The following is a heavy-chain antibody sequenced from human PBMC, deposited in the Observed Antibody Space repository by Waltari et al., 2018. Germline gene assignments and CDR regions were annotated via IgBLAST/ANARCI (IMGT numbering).Heavy chain of an antibody. V-gene: IGHV1-69*12. J-gene: IGHJ4*02. D-gene: IGHD1-26*01. CDR2: IIPIFGTT. Sequence: QVQLVQSGAEVNKPGSSVKVSCKASGDTFNTYAVTWVRQAPGQGLEWMGGIIPIFGTTNYAQKFQGRVTITADGSTPTAYMEVTSLRSEDTAIYYCATIRSVGIDFWGQGTLVTVSS. CDR1: GDTFNTYA. CDR3: ATIRSVGIDF.